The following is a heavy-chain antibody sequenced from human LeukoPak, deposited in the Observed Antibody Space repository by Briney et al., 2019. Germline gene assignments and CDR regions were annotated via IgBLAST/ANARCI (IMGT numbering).Heavy chain of an antibody. D-gene: IGHD3-22*01. CDR2: ISSSSSYI. CDR3: ARDEGAFYDSSGSYD. Sequence: PGGSLRLSCAASGFTFSSYSMNWVRQAPGKGLEWVSSISSSSSYIYYADSVKGRFTISRDNAKNSLYLQMNSLRAEDTAVYYCARDEGAFYDSSGSYDWGQGTLVTVSS. J-gene: IGHJ4*02. CDR1: GFTFSSYS. V-gene: IGHV3-21*01.